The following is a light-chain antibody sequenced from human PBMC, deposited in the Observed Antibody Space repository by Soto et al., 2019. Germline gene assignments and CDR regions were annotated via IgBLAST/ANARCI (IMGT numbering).Light chain of an antibody. Sequence: EIVLTQSPGTLYLSPGRSATLSCSASQSVSTNYLAWYQQRPGQAPRLLIYSASNRATGIPARFSGSGSGTEFTLTISSLQSEDFAVYYCHQYNHWLTWTFGQGTKVDIK. CDR2: SAS. CDR1: QSVSTN. J-gene: IGKJ1*01. CDR3: HQYNHWLTWT. V-gene: IGKV3-15*01.